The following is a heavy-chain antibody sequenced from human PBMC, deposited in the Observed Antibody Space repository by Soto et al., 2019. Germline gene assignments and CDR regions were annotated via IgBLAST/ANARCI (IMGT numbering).Heavy chain of an antibody. Sequence: GALRLSCSASGFTFSSYAMHWVRQAPGKGLEYVSAISSNGGSTYYADSVKGRFTISRDNSKNTLYLQMSSLRAEDTAVYYCVKDPPLYCSSTSCFNHYGMDVWGQGTTVTV. CDR1: GFTFSSYA. CDR3: VKDPPLYCSSTSCFNHYGMDV. J-gene: IGHJ6*02. CDR2: ISSNGGST. D-gene: IGHD2-2*01. V-gene: IGHV3-64D*06.